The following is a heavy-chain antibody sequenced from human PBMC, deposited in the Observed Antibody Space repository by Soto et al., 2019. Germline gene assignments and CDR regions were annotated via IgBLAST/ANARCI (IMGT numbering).Heavy chain of an antibody. CDR3: ARQGDMAATPADAFDI. D-gene: IGHD6-19*01. V-gene: IGHV5-51*01. CDR2: IYPGDSDA. CDR1: GYSFTSYW. Sequence: HGESLKISCKGSGYSFTSYWIGWVRQMPGQGLEWMGIIYPGDSDARYSPSFPGQVTISADKSITTAYLHWSSLEASDSAVYYCARQGDMAATPADAFDIWGQGTLVTVS. J-gene: IGHJ3*02.